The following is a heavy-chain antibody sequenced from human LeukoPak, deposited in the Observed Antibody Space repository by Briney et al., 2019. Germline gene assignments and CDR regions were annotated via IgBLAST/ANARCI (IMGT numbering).Heavy chain of an antibody. D-gene: IGHD2-2*01. CDR3: ARGRGCNSTSCSTPQNWFDP. J-gene: IGHJ5*02. CDR1: GYTFTSYD. V-gene: IGHV1-8*01. Sequence: ASVKVSCKASGYTFTSYDINWVRQATGQGLEWMGWMNPNSGNTGYAQKFQGRVTMTRNTSISTAYMELSSLRSEDTAVYYCARGRGCNSTSCSTPQNWFDPWGQGTLVTVSS. CDR2: MNPNSGNT.